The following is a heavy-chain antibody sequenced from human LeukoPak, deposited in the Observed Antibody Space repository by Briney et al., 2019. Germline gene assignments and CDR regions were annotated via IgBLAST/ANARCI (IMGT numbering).Heavy chain of an antibody. CDR1: GFTVSDNY. V-gene: IGHV3-66*01. D-gene: IGHD3-22*01. J-gene: IGHJ3*02. CDR3: ARGGIVVVIRVAFDI. CDR2: IYSAGAT. Sequence: GGSLRLSCAASGFTVSDNYMTWVRQAPGKGLEWVSSIYSAGATHYADSVKGRFTISRDNSKNTLYLQMNSLRAEDTAVYYCARGGIVVVIRVAFDIWGQGTMVTVSS.